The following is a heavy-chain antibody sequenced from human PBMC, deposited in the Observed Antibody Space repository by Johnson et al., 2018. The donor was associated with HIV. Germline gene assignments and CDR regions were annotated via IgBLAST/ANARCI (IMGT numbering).Heavy chain of an antibody. CDR1: GFTFSSYA. D-gene: IGHD5-12*01. Sequence: QLVESGGGLVQPGGSLILSCAASGFTFSSYAMSWVRQAPGKGLEWVSAISGSGGSTYYADSVKGRFTISRDNSKNTLYLQMNSLRAEDTAVYYCAKDGEESGYVPGAFDIWGQGTMVTVSS. CDR2: ISGSGGST. V-gene: IGHV3-23*04. J-gene: IGHJ3*02. CDR3: AKDGEESGYVPGAFDI.